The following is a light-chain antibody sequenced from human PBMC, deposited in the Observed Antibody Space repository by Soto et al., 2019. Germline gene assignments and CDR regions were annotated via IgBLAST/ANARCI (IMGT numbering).Light chain of an antibody. Sequence: ELVLTQSPGTLSLSPGERATLSCRASQSVSSSYLAWYQQKPGQAPSLLIYGASSRATGIPDRFSGSGSGTDFTRTISRLEPEDFAVYYCQQYGDSIFTFGPGTKVDI. CDR1: QSVSSSY. CDR2: GAS. V-gene: IGKV3-20*01. J-gene: IGKJ3*01. CDR3: QQYGDSIFT.